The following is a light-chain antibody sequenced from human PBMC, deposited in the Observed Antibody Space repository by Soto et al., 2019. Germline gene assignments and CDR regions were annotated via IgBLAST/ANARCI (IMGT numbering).Light chain of an antibody. CDR1: SSDVGGYNF. V-gene: IGLV2-14*04. J-gene: IGLJ2*01. CDR3: SSYSGSSTLVV. Sequence: ISCTGTSSDVGGYNFVSWYQQHPGKAPKLMIYDVNIRPSGISNRFSGSKSGNTASLTISGLQAEDEADYYCSSYSGSSTLVVFGGGTKLTVL. CDR2: DVN.